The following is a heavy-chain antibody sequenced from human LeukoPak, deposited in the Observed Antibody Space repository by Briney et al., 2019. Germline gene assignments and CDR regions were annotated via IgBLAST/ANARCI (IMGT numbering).Heavy chain of an antibody. V-gene: IGHV1-69*13. D-gene: IGHD6-6*01. CDR1: GGTFSSYA. CDR3: AKDGAIAARPYYYYYMDV. Sequence: SVKVSCKASGGTFSSYAISWVRQAPGQGLEWMGGIIPIFGTANYAQKFQGRVTITADESTSTAYMELSSLRSEDTAVYYCAKDGAIAARPYYYYYMDVWGKGTTVTVSS. J-gene: IGHJ6*03. CDR2: IIPIFGTA.